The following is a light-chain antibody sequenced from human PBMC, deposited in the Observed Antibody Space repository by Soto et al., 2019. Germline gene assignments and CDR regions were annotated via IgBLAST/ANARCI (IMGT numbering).Light chain of an antibody. CDR1: QSVSSY. Sequence: VLTQSPGTLPLSPGERATLSCRASQSVSSYLAWYQQKPGQAPRLLIYGASSRATGTPDRFSGSESGTGFPLTITRLEPADFAVYYCQQYGSSPRTFGQGTKVDIK. J-gene: IGKJ1*01. CDR2: GAS. V-gene: IGKV3-20*01. CDR3: QQYGSSPRT.